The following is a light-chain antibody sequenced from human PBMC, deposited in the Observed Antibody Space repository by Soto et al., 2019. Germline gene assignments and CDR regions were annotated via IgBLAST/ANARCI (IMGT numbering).Light chain of an antibody. J-gene: IGLJ3*02. CDR1: SSDVGGYNY. CDR2: EVS. CDR3: SSYTSSSTLWV. Sequence: QSALTQPASVSGSPGQSITISCTGTSSDVGGYNYVSWYQQQPGKAPKLMIYEVSNRPSGVSNRFSGSKSGNTASLTISGLQAEDEDDYYCSSYTSSSTLWVFGGGTQLTVL. V-gene: IGLV2-14*01.